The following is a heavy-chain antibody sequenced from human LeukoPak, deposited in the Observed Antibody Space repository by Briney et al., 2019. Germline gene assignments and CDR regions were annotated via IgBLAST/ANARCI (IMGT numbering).Heavy chain of an antibody. V-gene: IGHV3-74*01. CDR1: GFTFSTYW. J-gene: IGHJ4*02. Sequence: GGSLSLSCAASGFTFSTYWMHWVRQAPGKGLVWVSLINADGSSTTYADSVKGRFTISRDNAKSTLYLQMNSLRAEDTAVYYCARDRGHTLEQWGQGTRVTVSS. CDR2: INADGSST. CDR3: ARDRGHTLEQ. D-gene: IGHD1/OR15-1a*01.